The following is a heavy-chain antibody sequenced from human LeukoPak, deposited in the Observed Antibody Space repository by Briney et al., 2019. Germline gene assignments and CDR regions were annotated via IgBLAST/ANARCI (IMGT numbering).Heavy chain of an antibody. D-gene: IGHD3-22*01. CDR3: ARQYYYDSSGYYYGGLNWFDP. V-gene: IGHV1-2*02. J-gene: IGHJ5*02. CDR2: INPNSGGT. CDR1: GYTFTGYC. Sequence: ASVKVSCKASGYTFTGYCMHWVRQAPGQGLEWMGWINPNSGGTNYAQKFQGRVTMTRDTSISTAYMELSRLRSDDTAVYYCARQYYYDSSGYYYGGLNWFDPWGQGTLVTVSS.